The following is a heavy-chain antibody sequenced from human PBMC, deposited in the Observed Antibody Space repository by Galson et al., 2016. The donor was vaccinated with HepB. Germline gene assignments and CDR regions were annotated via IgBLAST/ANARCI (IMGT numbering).Heavy chain of an antibody. J-gene: IGHJ4*02. CDR3: AIPVALGGSYWYFFDS. CDR1: GYRFTTSW. CDR2: IYPDDSDT. D-gene: IGHD6-25*01. V-gene: IGHV5-51*01. Sequence: QSGAEVKKPGESLKISCRASGYRFTTSWIAWVRQMSGKGLEWMGVIYPDDSDTTYSPSFQGQVTISADKSINTVYLQWSSLKASDTATYYCAIPVALGGSYWYFFDSWGQGTRVTVSS.